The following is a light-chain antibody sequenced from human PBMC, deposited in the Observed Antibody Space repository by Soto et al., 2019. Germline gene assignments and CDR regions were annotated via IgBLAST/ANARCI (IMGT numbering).Light chain of an antibody. V-gene: IGKV1-12*01. CDR2: AAS. CDR3: QQADSFPFT. CDR1: QDISGW. J-gene: IGKJ3*01. Sequence: DTQMTQYPTSVSASVGDRVTITCRASQDISGWLGWYQQKPGEAPKLLIYAASSLQSGVPSRFTGSGSGAAFTLTITSLQPEDSAVYYCQQADSFPFTFGPG.